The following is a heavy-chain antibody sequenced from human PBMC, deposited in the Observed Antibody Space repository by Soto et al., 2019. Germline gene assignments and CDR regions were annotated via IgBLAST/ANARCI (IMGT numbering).Heavy chain of an antibody. D-gene: IGHD1-7*01. Sequence: SETLSLTCTVSGGSISSSSYYWGWIRQPPGKGLEWIGSIYYSGSTYYNPSLKSRVTISVDTSKNQFSLKLSSVTAADTAVYYCARERIGRYNWNYGPGPMDVWGKGTTVTVSS. J-gene: IGHJ6*03. CDR3: ARERIGRYNWNYGPGPMDV. CDR1: GGSISSSSYY. V-gene: IGHV4-39*07. CDR2: IYYSGST.